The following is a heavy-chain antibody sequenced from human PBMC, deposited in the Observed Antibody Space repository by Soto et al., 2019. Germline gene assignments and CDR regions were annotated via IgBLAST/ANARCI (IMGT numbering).Heavy chain of an antibody. V-gene: IGHV4-34*01. CDR3: ASDKITDLFDY. CDR2: INHSGST. D-gene: IGHD3-10*01. Sequence: PSETLSLTCAVYGGSFSGYYWTWIRQPPGTGLEWIGEINHSGSTNYNPSLKSRVTISVDTSKNQFSLKLTSVTAADTAVYYCASDKITDLFDYWSQRTLVTVSS. CDR1: GGSFSGYY. J-gene: IGHJ4*02.